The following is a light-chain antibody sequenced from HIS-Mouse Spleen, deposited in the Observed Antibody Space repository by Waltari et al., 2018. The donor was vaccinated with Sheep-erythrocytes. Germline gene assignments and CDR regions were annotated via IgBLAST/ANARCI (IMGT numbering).Light chain of an antibody. V-gene: IGLV2-11*01. J-gene: IGLJ3*02. CDR2: DVS. CDR1: SSDVGGFNE. Sequence: QSALTQPRSVSGSPGQSVTIPCTGPSSDVGGFNEFLWYQQHPGKAPKLMIYDVSKRPSGVPDRFSGSKSGNTASLTISGLQAEDEADYYCCSYAGSYTWVFGGGTKLTVL. CDR3: CSYAGSYTWV.